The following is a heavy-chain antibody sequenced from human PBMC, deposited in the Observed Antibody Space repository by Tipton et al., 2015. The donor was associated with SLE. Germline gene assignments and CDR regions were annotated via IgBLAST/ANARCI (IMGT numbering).Heavy chain of an antibody. V-gene: IGHV4-61*02. J-gene: IGHJ5*02. D-gene: IGHD3-3*01. CDR2: IYTTGDT. CDR3: ARHPDFWSGQRWFDP. CDR1: RASVNSGTHY. Sequence: LVKPSETLSLTCTVSRASVNSGTHYWSWIRQPAGKGLEWIGRIYTTGDTDYSPSLKSRVTISVDTSKNQFSLKLSSVTAADTAVYYCARHPDFWSGQRWFDPWGQGTLVTVSS.